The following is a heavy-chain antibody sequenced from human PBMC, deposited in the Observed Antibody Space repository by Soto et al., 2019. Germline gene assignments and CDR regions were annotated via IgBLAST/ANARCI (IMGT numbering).Heavy chain of an antibody. V-gene: IGHV4-61*01. Sequence: SETLSLTCTVSGGSISSSSYYWSWIRQPPGKGLEWIGYIYYSGSTNYNPSLKSRVTISVDTSKNQFSLKLSSVTAADTAVYYCARDRRGGYAFWGQGNLVTVSS. CDR2: IYYSGST. CDR3: ARDRRGGYAF. J-gene: IGHJ4*02. D-gene: IGHD5-12*01. CDR1: GGSISSSSYY.